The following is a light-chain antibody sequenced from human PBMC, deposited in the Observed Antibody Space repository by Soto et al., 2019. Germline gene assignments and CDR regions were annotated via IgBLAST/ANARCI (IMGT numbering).Light chain of an antibody. V-gene: IGKV3-20*01. CDR3: QQYGSPPLT. J-gene: IGKJ4*01. Sequence: EIVLTQSPGTLSLSPGERATLSCRASQSVSSDYLAWYQHKPGQAPRLLIYGASSRAAGFPDRFSGSGSGTDFTLTISRLEPEDFVVYYCQQYGSPPLTFGGGTKVEIK. CDR1: QSVSSDY. CDR2: GAS.